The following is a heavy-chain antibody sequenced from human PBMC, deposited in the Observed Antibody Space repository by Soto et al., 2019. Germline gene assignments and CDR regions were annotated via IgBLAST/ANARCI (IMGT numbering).Heavy chain of an antibody. Sequence: SETMSPTSNVYGDSISSGYYCCGWLLHTRGQGLEWIGDIYHAGSTYYNPSLKSLVSISIDTSNNKFSLKLSSVSAAATAVYWCVALTGVREVLGVLDCWSQGTLVTVSS. J-gene: IGHJ4*02. CDR3: VALTGVREVLGVLDC. D-gene: IGHD3-10*01. V-gene: IGHV4-30-4*01. CDR2: IYHAGST. CDR1: GDSISSGYYC.